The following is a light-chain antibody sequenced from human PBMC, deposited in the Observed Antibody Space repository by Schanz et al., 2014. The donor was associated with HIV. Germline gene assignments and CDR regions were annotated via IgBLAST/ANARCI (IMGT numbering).Light chain of an antibody. J-gene: IGLJ2*01. V-gene: IGLV2-11*02. CDR3: ATWDDSLNGVV. Sequence: QSALTQPRSVSGSPGQSVTISCTGTSRDVGGYNYVSWYQQHPGKAPKLMIYEVSKRPSGVPDRFSGSKSGNTASLAISGLRSDDEAHYYCATWDDSLNGVVFGGGTKLTVL. CDR2: EVS. CDR1: SRDVGGYNY.